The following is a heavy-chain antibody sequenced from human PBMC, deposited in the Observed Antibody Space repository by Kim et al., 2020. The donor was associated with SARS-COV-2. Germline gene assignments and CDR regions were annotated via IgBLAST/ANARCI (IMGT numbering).Heavy chain of an antibody. CDR1: GFTFSDYY. CDR3: ARDPALLWFGELPRGWFDP. J-gene: IGHJ5*02. CDR2: ISSSGSTI. V-gene: IGHV3-11*01. D-gene: IGHD3-10*01. Sequence: GGSLRLSCAASGFTFSDYYMSWIRQAPGKGLEWVSYISSSGSTIYYADSVKGRFTISRDNAKNSLYLQMNSLRAEDTAVYYCARDPALLWFGELPRGWFDPWGQGTLVTVSS.